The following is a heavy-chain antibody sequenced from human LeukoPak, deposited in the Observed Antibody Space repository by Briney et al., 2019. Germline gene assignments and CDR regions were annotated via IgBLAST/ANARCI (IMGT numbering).Heavy chain of an antibody. CDR3: ARDRLRSFADY. CDR1: GGSISSSNW. J-gene: IGHJ4*02. Sequence: SGTLSLTCAVSGGSISSSNWWSWVRQPPGKGLEWIGEIYHSGSTNYNPSLKSRVTISVDTSKNQFSLQLNSVTPEDTAVYYCARDRLRSFADYWGQGTLVTVSS. D-gene: IGHD6-13*01. CDR2: IYHSGST. V-gene: IGHV4-4*02.